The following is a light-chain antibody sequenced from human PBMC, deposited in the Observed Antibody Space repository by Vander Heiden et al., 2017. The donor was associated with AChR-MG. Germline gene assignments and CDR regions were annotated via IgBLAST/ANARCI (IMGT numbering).Light chain of an antibody. CDR1: QRISSW. Sequence: IQMTQSPSTLSASVGDRVTITCRASQRISSWLAWYQQKPGKAPKLLIHKASSLESGVPSRFSGSGSGTEFTLTISSLQPDDFATYYCQQYNSYSPIFTFGPGTKVDIK. CDR3: QQYNSYSPIFT. V-gene: IGKV1-5*03. J-gene: IGKJ3*01. CDR2: KAS.